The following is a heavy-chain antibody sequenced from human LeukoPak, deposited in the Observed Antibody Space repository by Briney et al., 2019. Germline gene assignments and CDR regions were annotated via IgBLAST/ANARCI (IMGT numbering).Heavy chain of an antibody. D-gene: IGHD2-2*01. Sequence: RTGESLKISCKGSGYSFTSYWIGWVRQMPGKGLEWMGIIYPGDSDTRYSPSFQGQVTISADKSISTACLQWSSLKASDTAMYYCARLGVIVVPAAMRTSGADYWGQGTLVTVSS. V-gene: IGHV5-51*01. J-gene: IGHJ4*02. CDR2: IYPGDSDT. CDR1: GYSFTSYW. CDR3: ARLGVIVVPAAMRTSGADY.